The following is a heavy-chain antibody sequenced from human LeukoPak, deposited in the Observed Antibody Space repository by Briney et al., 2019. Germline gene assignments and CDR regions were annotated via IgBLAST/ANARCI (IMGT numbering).Heavy chain of an antibody. CDR1: GYSINRFG. V-gene: IGHV1-18*01. CDR3: ANVAKGRYFFYYMDV. CDR2: ISSDNGIP. J-gene: IGHJ6*03. Sequence: ASVRVSCKASGYSINRFGVTWVRQAPGQGLEWIGWISSDNGIPRYADKFQGRVTLTTDTSKTTTYMELRSLRSDDSAVYFCANVAKGRYFFYYMDVWAKGPRSPSP. D-gene: IGHD2-15*01.